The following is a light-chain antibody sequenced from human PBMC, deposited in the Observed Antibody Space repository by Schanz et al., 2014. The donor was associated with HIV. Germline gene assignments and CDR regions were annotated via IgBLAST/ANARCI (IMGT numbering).Light chain of an antibody. J-gene: IGKJ2*01. V-gene: IGKV3-20*01. CDR3: QQYGSSPYT. Sequence: EIVMTQSPGTLSVSPGERATLSCRASQTVSNNLAWYQQKPGQAPRLLIYSVSRRANGIPDRFSGSGSGTDFTLTISRLEPEDFAVYYCQQYGSSPYTFGQGTKLEIK. CDR2: SVS. CDR1: QTVSNN.